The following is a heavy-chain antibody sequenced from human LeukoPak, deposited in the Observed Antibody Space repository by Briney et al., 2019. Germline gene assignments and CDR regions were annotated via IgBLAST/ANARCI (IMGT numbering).Heavy chain of an antibody. CDR1: GGTFSSYA. Sequence: SVKVSCKASGGTFSSYAISWVRQAPAQGLEWMGRIIPILGIANYAQKFQGRVTITADKSTSTAYMELSSLRSEDTAVYYCARDPDSNYFDYWGQGTLVTVSS. CDR2: IIPILGIA. J-gene: IGHJ4*02. CDR3: ARDPDSNYFDY. V-gene: IGHV1-69*04. D-gene: IGHD4-11*01.